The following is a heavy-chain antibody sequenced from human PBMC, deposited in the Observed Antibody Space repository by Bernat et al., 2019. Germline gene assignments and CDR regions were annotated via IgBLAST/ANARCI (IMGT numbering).Heavy chain of an antibody. CDR3: AKDGETGFYKQGHFDY. J-gene: IGHJ4*02. CDR1: GFTFVDYA. Sequence: EVQLVESGGGLVQPGRSLRLSCAASGFTFVDYAMHWVRQAPGKGLEWGSGISWNSGSIGYADSVKARFTITRDNAKNSLYLQMNSLRAEDTALYYCAKDGETGFYKQGHFDYWGQGTLVTVSS. V-gene: IGHV3-9*01. D-gene: IGHD3-9*01. CDR2: ISWNSGSI.